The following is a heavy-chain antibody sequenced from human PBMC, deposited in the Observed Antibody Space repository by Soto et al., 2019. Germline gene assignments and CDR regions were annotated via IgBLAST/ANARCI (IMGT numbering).Heavy chain of an antibody. Sequence: QLQLQESGPGLVKPSETLSLTCTVSGGSISSSSYYWGWIRQPPGKGLEWIGSIYYSGSTYYNPSLKSRVTISVDTSKNQFSLKLSSVTAADTAVYYCARQTDDYGDYGPFDYWGQGTLVTVSS. J-gene: IGHJ4*02. CDR2: IYYSGST. CDR3: ARQTDDYGDYGPFDY. V-gene: IGHV4-39*01. CDR1: GGSISSSSYY. D-gene: IGHD4-17*01.